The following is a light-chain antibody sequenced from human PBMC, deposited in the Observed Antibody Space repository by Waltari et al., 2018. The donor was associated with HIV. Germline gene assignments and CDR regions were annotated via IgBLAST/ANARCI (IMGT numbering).Light chain of an antibody. CDR1: GSDVGGYNY. Sequence: QSALTQPASVSGPPGQSITISCTGTGSDVGGYNYVSWYQQYAGKAPKLMIYDVSNRPSGVSNRFSGSKSGNTASLTISGLQAEDEADYYCSSYTSSSTLVFGRGTKLTVL. J-gene: IGLJ2*01. CDR2: DVS. CDR3: SSYTSSSTLV. V-gene: IGLV2-14*01.